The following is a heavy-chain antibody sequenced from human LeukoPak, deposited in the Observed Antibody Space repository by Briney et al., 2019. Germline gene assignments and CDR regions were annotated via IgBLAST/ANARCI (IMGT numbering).Heavy chain of an antibody. J-gene: IGHJ4*02. CDR3: ARESSPGYSYGYPLAY. CDR2: ISSSSSYT. V-gene: IGHV3-21*01. CDR1: GFTFSSYS. D-gene: IGHD5-18*01. Sequence: GGSLRLSCAASGFTFSSYSMNWVRQAPGKGLEWVSSISSSSSYTYYADSVKGRFTISRDNAKNSLYLQMNSLRADDTAVYYCARESSPGYSYGYPLAYWGQGTLVTVSS.